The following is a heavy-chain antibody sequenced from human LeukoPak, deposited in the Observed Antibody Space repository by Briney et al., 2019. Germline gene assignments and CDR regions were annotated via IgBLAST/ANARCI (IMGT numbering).Heavy chain of an antibody. CDR2: INGDGSTT. V-gene: IGHV3-74*03. CDR3: ARDYAGSPDY. D-gene: IGHD3-10*01. CDR1: GFTFSTYW. J-gene: IGHJ4*02. Sequence: PGGSLRLSCTASGFTFSTYWINWVRQTQGMGLVRVALINGDGSTTTHADSVKGRFTISRDNAKNTAYLQMNSLRDEDTAVYFCARDYAGSPDYWGQGTLVTVSA.